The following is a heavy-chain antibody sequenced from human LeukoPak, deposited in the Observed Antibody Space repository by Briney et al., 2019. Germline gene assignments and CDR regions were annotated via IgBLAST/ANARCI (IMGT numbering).Heavy chain of an antibody. D-gene: IGHD2-15*01. CDR1: GFTSSSYS. CDR3: ARVGIVVVVAATHFDY. CDR2: ISSSSSYI. V-gene: IGHV3-21*01. J-gene: IGHJ4*02. Sequence: PGGSLRLSCAASGFTSSSYSMNWVRQAPGKGLEWVSSISSSSSYIYYADSVKGRFTISRDNAKNSLYLQMNSLRAEDTAVYYCARVGIVVVVAATHFDYWGQGTLVTVSS.